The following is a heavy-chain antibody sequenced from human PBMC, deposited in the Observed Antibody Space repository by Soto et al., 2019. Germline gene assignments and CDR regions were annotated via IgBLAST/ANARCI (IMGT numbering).Heavy chain of an antibody. Sequence: SETLSLTCTVSGGSISTRSSYWGWIRQPPGKGLEWIGSIYYIGNTYYNPSLKSRVTISVDSSKTRFSLKLSSVTAADTAVYYCARKYDSSANHYYYGMDVWGQGTTVTVSS. CDR3: ARKYDSSANHYYYGMDV. CDR1: GGSISTRSSY. D-gene: IGHD3-22*01. J-gene: IGHJ6*02. V-gene: IGHV4-39*01. CDR2: IYYIGNT.